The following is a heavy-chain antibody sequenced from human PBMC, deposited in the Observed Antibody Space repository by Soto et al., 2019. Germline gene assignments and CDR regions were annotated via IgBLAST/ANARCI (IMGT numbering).Heavy chain of an antibody. CDR2: INHSGST. J-gene: IGHJ4*02. D-gene: IGHD7-27*01. V-gene: IGHV4-34*01. CDR3: ARGWGRIFDY. Sequence: QVQLQQWGAGLLKPSETLSLTCAVYGGSLSGYYWSWIRQPPGKGLEWIGEINHSGSTNYNPSLKSRATISVDTSKTQFSLKLSSVTAADTAVYYCARGWGRIFDYWGQGTLVTVSS. CDR1: GGSLSGYY.